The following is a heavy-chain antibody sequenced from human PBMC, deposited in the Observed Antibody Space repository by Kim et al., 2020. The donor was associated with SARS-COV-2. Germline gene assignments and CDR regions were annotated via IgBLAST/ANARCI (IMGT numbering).Heavy chain of an antibody. Sequence: SETLSLTCTVSGGSISSSSYYWGWIRQPPGKGLEWIGSIYYSGSTYYNPSLKSRVTISVDTSKNQFSLKLSSVTAADTAVYYCARQGGIAARPPNWFDPWGQRTLVTVSS. J-gene: IGHJ5*02. D-gene: IGHD6-6*01. CDR1: GGSISSSSYY. V-gene: IGHV4-39*01. CDR3: ARQGGIAARPPNWFDP. CDR2: IYYSGST.